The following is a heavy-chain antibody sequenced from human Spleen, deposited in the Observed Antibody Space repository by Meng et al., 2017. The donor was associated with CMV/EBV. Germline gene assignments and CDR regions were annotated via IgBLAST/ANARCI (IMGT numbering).Heavy chain of an antibody. Sequence: GESLKISCAASGFTFSNYNMNWVRQAPGKGLEWVSSISTSSIDIYYADSVKGRFTISRDNAKNSLSLQMNSLRAEDTAVYYCARDRATKRYGMDLWGQGTTVTVSS. CDR3: ARDRATKRYGMDL. CDR1: GFTFSNYN. CDR2: ISTSSIDI. J-gene: IGHJ6*02. D-gene: IGHD5-24*01. V-gene: IGHV3-21*01.